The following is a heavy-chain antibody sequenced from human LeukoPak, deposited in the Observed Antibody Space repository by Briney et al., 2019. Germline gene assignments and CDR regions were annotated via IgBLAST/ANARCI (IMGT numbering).Heavy chain of an antibody. CDR1: GGSISSYY. D-gene: IGHD6-19*01. Sequence: SETLSLTCTVSGGSISSYYWSWIRQPPGKGLEWIGYIYYSGSTNYNPSLKSRVTISVDTSKNQFSLKLSSVTAADTAVYYCARQGSSGWYYYFDYWGQGTLVTVSP. CDR2: IYYSGST. CDR3: ARQGSSGWYYYFDY. V-gene: IGHV4-59*08. J-gene: IGHJ4*02.